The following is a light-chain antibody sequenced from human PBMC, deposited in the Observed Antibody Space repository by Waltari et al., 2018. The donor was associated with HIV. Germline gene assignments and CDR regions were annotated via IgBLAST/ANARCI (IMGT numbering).Light chain of an antibody. CDR2: DDN. V-gene: IGLV3-21*02. CDR1: KIGTKD. CDR3: QVWDPNDDWV. Sequence: YVLTQPPSVSVVPGQTATVACIGHKIGTKDVHWYRQRPGQAPEVVVHDDNARPSEIPARISGSNSGDMATLRIENVESDDEAVYSCQVWDPNDDWVFGGGTKLTVL. J-gene: IGLJ3*02.